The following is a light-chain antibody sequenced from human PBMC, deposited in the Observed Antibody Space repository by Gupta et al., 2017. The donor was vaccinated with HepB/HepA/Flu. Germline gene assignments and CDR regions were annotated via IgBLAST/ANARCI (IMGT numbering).Light chain of an antibody. Sequence: DIQMTQSPCTLSASVGDRVTITCRASQSISNWLAWYQQKAGKAPKPLIYKASSLESGVPSRFSGSGSGTEFTLTISSLQPDDFATYYCQQYNSQGTFGQGTKVEIK. CDR3: QQYNSQGT. V-gene: IGKV1-5*03. CDR2: KAS. J-gene: IGKJ1*01. CDR1: QSISNW.